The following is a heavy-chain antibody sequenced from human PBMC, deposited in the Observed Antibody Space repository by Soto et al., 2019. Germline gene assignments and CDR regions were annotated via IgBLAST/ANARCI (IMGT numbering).Heavy chain of an antibody. Sequence: SETLSLTCTVSSDSISSYYWSWIRQPPGKRLEWIGYISYSGSTDYSPSLKSRVTISGDTSKNQFSLKVSSVTAADTAVYYCARGTSWQLPFDYWGQGTLVTV. CDR1: SDSISSYY. J-gene: IGHJ4*02. CDR3: ARGTSWQLPFDY. CDR2: ISYSGST. V-gene: IGHV4-59*01. D-gene: IGHD6-13*01.